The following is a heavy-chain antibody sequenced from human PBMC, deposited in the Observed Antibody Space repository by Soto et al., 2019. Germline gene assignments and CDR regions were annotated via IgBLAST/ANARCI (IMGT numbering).Heavy chain of an antibody. CDR1: GYTFTSCG. D-gene: IGHD2-2*01. CDR2: ISAYNGNT. CDR3: ARVVPGAEAWFVP. V-gene: IGHV1-18*04. Sequence: ASVKVSCKASGYTFTSCGNSWVRQAPGQGLECMGWISAYNGNTNYAQKLQGRVTMTTDTSTSTAYMELRSLRSDDTALYYCARVVPGAEAWFVPGGQATLDNLST. J-gene: IGHJ5*02.